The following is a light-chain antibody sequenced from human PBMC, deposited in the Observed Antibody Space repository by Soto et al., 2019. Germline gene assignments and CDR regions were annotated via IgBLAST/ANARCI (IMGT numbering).Light chain of an antibody. CDR2: AAS. CDR1: QGISNY. Sequence: DIHMSQSPSSLSSSVGDRGTITFRASQGISNYLAWYQQKPGKVPKLLIYAASTLQSGVPSRFSGSGSGTDFTLTISSLQPEDVATYYCQKYNSAPWTFGQGTKVDIK. J-gene: IGKJ1*01. V-gene: IGKV1-27*01. CDR3: QKYNSAPWT.